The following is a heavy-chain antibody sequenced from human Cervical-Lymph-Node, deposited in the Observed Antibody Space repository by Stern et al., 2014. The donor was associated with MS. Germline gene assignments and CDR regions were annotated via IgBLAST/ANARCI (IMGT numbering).Heavy chain of an antibody. D-gene: IGHD1-1*01. CDR1: GFTVSRDY. CDR2: ITNVGIT. Sequence: EVQLVESGGGVIQPGGSLRLSCTASGFTVSRDYITWVRQAPGQGLEWVSLITNVGITFYTDSVKGRFTISRDDSKNTVYLRMTSLRAEDTAMYYCARDTSSPERSDWWGQGTLVTVSS. J-gene: IGHJ4*02. V-gene: IGHV3-53*01. CDR3: ARDTSSPERSDW.